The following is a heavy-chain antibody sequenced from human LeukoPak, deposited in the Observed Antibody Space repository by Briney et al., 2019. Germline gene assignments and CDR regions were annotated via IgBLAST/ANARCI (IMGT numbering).Heavy chain of an antibody. J-gene: IGHJ4*02. CDR1: GFTFSSYG. V-gene: IGHV3-30*02. CDR3: AKDTYSSSSVIDY. D-gene: IGHD6-6*01. Sequence: GGSLRLPCAASGFTFSSYGMHWVRQAPGKGLEWVAFIRFTISRDNSKNTLYLQMNSLRAEDTAVYYCAKDTYSSSSVIDYWGQGTLVTVSS.